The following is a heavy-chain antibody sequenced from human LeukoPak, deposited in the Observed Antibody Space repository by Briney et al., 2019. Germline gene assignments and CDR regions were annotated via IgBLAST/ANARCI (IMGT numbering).Heavy chain of an antibody. CDR3: ARGPLLQG. CDR2: IKHSGST. Sequence: SETLSLTCAVYGGSFSGYYWSWIRQPPGKGLEWIGEIKHSGSTNYNPSLKSRVTISVDTSKNQFSLKLSSVTAADTAVYYCARGPLLQGWGQGNLVTVSS. J-gene: IGHJ4*02. V-gene: IGHV4-34*01. CDR1: GGSFSGYY. D-gene: IGHD1-1*01.